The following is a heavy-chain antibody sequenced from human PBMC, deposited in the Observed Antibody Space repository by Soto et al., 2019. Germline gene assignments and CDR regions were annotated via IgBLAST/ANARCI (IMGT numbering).Heavy chain of an antibody. CDR2: ISAYNGNT. J-gene: IGHJ3*02. CDR3: ARDLVNYYDSSGYYYSGDAFDI. Sequence: QVQLVQSGAEVKKPGASVKVSCKASGYTFTSYGISWVRQAPGQGLEWMGWISAYNGNTNYAQKLQGRVTMTTDTSTSTAYMELRSPRSDDTAVYYCARDLVNYYDSSGYYYSGDAFDIWGQGTMVTVSS. CDR1: GYTFTSYG. D-gene: IGHD3-22*01. V-gene: IGHV1-18*01.